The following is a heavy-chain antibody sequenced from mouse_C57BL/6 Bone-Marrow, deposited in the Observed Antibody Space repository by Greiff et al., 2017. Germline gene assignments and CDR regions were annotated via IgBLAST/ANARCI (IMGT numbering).Heavy chain of an antibody. CDR2: IYPGSGNT. Sequence: VQLVESGAELVRPGASVKLSCKASGYTFTDYYINWVKQRPGQGLEWIARIYPGSGNTYYNEKFKGKATLTAEKSSSTAYMQLSSLTSEDSAVYFCARGIYYGNYVDYAMDYWGQGTSVTVSS. CDR3: ARGIYYGNYVDYAMDY. D-gene: IGHD2-1*01. V-gene: IGHV1-76*01. J-gene: IGHJ4*01. CDR1: GYTFTDYY.